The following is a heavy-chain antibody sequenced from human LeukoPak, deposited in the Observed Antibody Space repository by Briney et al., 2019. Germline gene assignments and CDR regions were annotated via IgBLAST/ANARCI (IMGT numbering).Heavy chain of an antibody. CDR2: THYSGSS. V-gene: IGHV4-30-4*01. CDR3: AREGRDFWSGSRGWFDP. J-gene: IGHJ5*02. CDR1: GASISSDDYY. D-gene: IGHD3-3*01. Sequence: SETLSLTCTVSGASISSDDYYWSWIRRPPGKGLKWIAYTHYSGSSFYNPSLKSRITISVDTSKNQFSLRLSSVTAADTAVYYCAREGRDFWSGSRGWFDPWGQGTLVTVSS.